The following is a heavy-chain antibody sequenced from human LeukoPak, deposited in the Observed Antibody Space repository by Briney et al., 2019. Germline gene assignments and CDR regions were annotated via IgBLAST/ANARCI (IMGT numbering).Heavy chain of an antibody. J-gene: IGHJ4*02. CDR3: ARRATTERGHSYGLDY. V-gene: IGHV3-21*01. CDR1: GFTFSNYG. D-gene: IGHD5-18*01. CDR2: ISTSSSSSYI. Sequence: GGTLRLSCAASGFTFSNYGMSWVRQAPGKGLEWVSSISTSSSSSYIYYADSVTGRFTISRDNAKNSLYLQMNSLRAEDTAVYYCARRATTERGHSYGLDYWGQGTLVTVSS.